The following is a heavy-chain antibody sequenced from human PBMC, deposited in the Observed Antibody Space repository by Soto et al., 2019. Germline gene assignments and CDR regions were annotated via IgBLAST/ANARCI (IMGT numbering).Heavy chain of an antibody. D-gene: IGHD6-13*01. V-gene: IGHV4-39*05. J-gene: IGHJ6*02. Sequence: PSETPSLTCTVSGGSISSSSYYWGWIRQPPGKGLEWIGSIYYSGSTYYNPSLKSRVTISVDTSKNQFSLKLSSVTAADTAVYYCALLSDAGARIAAAGYYYYYGVDVWGQGTTVTFSS. CDR2: IYYSGST. CDR1: GGSISSSSYY. CDR3: ALLSDAGARIAAAGYYYYYGVDV.